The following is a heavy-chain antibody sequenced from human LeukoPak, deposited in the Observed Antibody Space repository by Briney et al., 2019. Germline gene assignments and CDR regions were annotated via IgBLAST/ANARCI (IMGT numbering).Heavy chain of an antibody. Sequence: PGGSLRLSCAASGFTFSSYWMSWVRQAPGKGLEWVANIKQDGSEKYYVDSVKGRFTISRDNAKNSLYLQMNSLRAEDTAVYYCAQGPEDERYPHTSRRSDHWGQGTLVTVSS. D-gene: IGHD1-1*01. J-gene: IGHJ4*02. CDR2: IKQDGSEK. CDR3: AQGPEDERYPHTSRRSDH. CDR1: GFTFSSYW. V-gene: IGHV3-7*02.